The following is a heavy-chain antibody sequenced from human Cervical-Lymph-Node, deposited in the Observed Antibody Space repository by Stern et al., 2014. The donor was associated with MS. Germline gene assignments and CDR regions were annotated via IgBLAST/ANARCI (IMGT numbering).Heavy chain of an antibody. D-gene: IGHD5-18*01. V-gene: IGHV1-58*02. J-gene: IGHJ5*02. CDR3: ASERYTYDDDQRPPGGFDP. CDR1: GITFSHSA. CDR2: VATFNGDV. Sequence: VQLVQSGPEVKKPGTSVQVSCKASGITFSHSAIQWLRQARGPRPEWIGCVATFNGDVNYAPRFQERVTITKDMSTSTVYMELRSLRSEDTTIYYCASERYTYDDDQRPPGGFDPWGQGTLVTVSS.